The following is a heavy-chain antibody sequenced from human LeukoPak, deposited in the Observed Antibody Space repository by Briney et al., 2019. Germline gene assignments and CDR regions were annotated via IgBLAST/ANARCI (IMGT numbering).Heavy chain of an antibody. CDR1: GFTFSSYW. Sequence: PGGSLRLSCAASGFTFSSYWMHWVRQAPGKGLVWVSRINSDGSSTSYADSVKGRFTISSDNAKNTLYLQMNSLRAEDTAVYYCARDAYGDYVVDYWGQGILVTVSS. CDR3: ARDAYGDYVVDY. J-gene: IGHJ4*02. CDR2: INSDGSST. V-gene: IGHV3-74*01. D-gene: IGHD4-17*01.